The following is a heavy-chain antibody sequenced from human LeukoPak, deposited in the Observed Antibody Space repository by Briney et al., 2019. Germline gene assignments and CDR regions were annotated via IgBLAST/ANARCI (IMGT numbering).Heavy chain of an antibody. Sequence: GGSLRLSCAASGFTVSSNYMNWVRQAPGKGLEWVSVIYTGGSAYYADSVKGRFTISRDNSKNMLYLQMNSLRAEDTAVYYCARAHSSSDYFDCWGQGILVIVS. CDR3: ARAHSSSDYFDC. D-gene: IGHD6-19*01. CDR1: GFTVSSNY. CDR2: IYTGGSA. J-gene: IGHJ4*02. V-gene: IGHV3-53*01.